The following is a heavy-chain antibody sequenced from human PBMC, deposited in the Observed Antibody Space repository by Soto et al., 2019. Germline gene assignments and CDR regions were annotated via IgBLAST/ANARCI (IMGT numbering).Heavy chain of an antibody. D-gene: IGHD3-22*01. CDR2: ISSSGDTT. J-gene: IGHJ4*02. Sequence: GGSLRLSCAASGFTTSTSEMSWVRQAPGKGLEWISHISSSGDTTYYADSVKGRFTISRDNANHSLLLQMNSLRVAGTAVYYCARWEVVTGLDYWGQGTLVTVSS. CDR1: GFTTSTSE. V-gene: IGHV3-48*03. CDR3: ARWEVVTGLDY.